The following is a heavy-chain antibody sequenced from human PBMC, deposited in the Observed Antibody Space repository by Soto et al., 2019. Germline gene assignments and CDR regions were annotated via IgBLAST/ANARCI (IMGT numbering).Heavy chain of an antibody. D-gene: IGHD3-9*01. Sequence: EVQLVESGGDLVQSGGSLGLSCAASEFSFRSYWMHWVRQAPGKGLVWVARISSDGSTTTYADSASGRFIISRDNDANILYLQMSSLRAEDTAVYYCAREYYGALTGYYNDFWGQGTMVTVSS. J-gene: IGHJ4*02. CDR3: AREYYGALTGYYNDF. CDR1: EFSFRSYW. CDR2: ISSDGSTT. V-gene: IGHV3-74*01.